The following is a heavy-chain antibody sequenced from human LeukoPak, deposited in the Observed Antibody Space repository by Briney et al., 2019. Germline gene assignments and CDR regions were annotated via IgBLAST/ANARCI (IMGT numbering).Heavy chain of an antibody. J-gene: IGHJ6*04. V-gene: IGHV4-34*01. CDR1: GGSFSGYY. CDR3: ARTVTSPRRYYYGMDV. D-gene: IGHD4-17*01. Sequence: SETLSLTCAVYGGSFSGYYWSWIRQPPGKGLEWIGEINHSGSTNYNPSLKSRITISVDTSKNQFSLKLSSVTAADTAVYYCARTVTSPRRYYYGMDVWGKGTMVTVSS. CDR2: INHSGST.